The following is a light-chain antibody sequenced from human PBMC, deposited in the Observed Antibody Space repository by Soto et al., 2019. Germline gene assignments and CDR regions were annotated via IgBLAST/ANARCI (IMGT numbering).Light chain of an antibody. CDR2: DYS. V-gene: IGLV3-21*02. CDR1: KIGSKS. J-gene: IGLJ2*01. Sequence: SYELTQPPSVSVAPGQTARITCEGNKIGSKSVQWYQQRPGQAPVLVVYDYSDRPSGIPERFSGANSGNTATLTITGLRSDDEADYYCATWDDDLYTPIIGGGTKLTVL. CDR3: ATWDDDLYTPI.